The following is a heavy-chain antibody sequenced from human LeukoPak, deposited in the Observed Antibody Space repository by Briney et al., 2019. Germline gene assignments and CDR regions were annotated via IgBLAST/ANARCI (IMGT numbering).Heavy chain of an antibody. V-gene: IGHV1-69*04. CDR3: ASSDSSGYFIHSRGPTPFDY. Sequence: SVKVSCKASGGTFSSYAISWVRQAPGQGLEWMGRIIPILGIANYAQKFQGRVTITADKSTSTAYMELSSLRSEDTAVYYCASSDSSGYFIHSRGPTPFDYWGQGTLVTVSS. J-gene: IGHJ4*02. D-gene: IGHD3-22*01. CDR1: GGTFSSYA. CDR2: IIPILGIA.